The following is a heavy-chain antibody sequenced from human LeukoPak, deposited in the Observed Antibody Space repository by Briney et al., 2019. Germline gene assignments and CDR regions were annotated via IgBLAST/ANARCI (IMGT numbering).Heavy chain of an antibody. CDR3: ARASYSYDISGWVPFDY. D-gene: IGHD3-22*01. CDR2: IYTSGST. CDR1: GNSISSGDYY. V-gene: IGHV4-61*02. Sequence: SETLSLTCTVSGNSISSGDYYWSWIRQPAVKGLEWIGRIYTSGSTNYNPSLKSRVTISGDTSKNQFSLRLSSVTAADTAVYYCARASYSYDISGWVPFDYWGQGTLVTVSS. J-gene: IGHJ4*02.